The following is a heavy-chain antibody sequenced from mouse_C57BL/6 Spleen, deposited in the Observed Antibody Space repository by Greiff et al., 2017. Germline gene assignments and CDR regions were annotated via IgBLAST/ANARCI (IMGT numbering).Heavy chain of an antibody. CDR2: IDPSDSET. Sequence: QVQLKQPGAELVRPGSSVKLSCKASGYTFTSYWMHWVKQRPIQGLEWIGNIDPSDSETHYNQKFKDKATLTVDKSSSTAYMQLSSLTSEDSAVDYCARTLRPRDFDVWGKGTTVTVSS. CDR3: ARTLRPRDFDV. CDR1: GYTFTSYW. D-gene: IGHD6-1*01. J-gene: IGHJ1*03. V-gene: IGHV1-52*01.